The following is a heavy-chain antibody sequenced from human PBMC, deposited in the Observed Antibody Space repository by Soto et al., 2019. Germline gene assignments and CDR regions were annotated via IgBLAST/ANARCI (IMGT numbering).Heavy chain of an antibody. CDR3: ARLSDCSSTSCYETNFDY. CDR2: ISAYNGNT. D-gene: IGHD2-2*01. J-gene: IGHJ4*02. Sequence: ASVKVSCKASGYTFTSYGISWVRQAPGQGLEWMGWISAYNGNTNYAQKLQGRVTMTTDTSTSTAYMELRSLRSDDTAVYYCARLSDCSSTSCYETNFDYWGQGTLVTVSS. V-gene: IGHV1-18*01. CDR1: GYTFTSYG.